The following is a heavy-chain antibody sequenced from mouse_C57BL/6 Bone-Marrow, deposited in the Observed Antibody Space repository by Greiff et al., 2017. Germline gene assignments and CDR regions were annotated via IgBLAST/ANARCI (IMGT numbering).Heavy chain of an antibody. CDR2: ISSGGSYT. CDR1: GFTFSSYG. CDR3: ARDYDYGGGYYYAMDY. Sequence: EVKVLESGGDLVKPGGSLKLSCAASGFTFSSYGMSWVRQTPDKRLEWVATISSGGSYTYYPDSVKGRFTISRDNAKNTLYLQMSSLKSEDTAMYYCARDYDYGGGYYYAMDYWGQGTSVTVSS. D-gene: IGHD2-4*01. J-gene: IGHJ4*01. V-gene: IGHV5-6*01.